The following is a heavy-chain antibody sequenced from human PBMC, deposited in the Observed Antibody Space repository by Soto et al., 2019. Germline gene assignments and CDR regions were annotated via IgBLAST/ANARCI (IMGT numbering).Heavy chain of an antibody. D-gene: IGHD6-13*01. V-gene: IGHV3-53*01. Sequence: GGSLRLSCAASGFTVSSNYMSWVRQAPGKGLEWVSVIYSGGSTYYADSVKGRFTISRDNSKNTLYLQMNSLRAEDTAVYYCARDHIAAAEGMDVWGQGTTVTVSS. CDR2: IYSGGST. J-gene: IGHJ6*02. CDR3: ARDHIAAAEGMDV. CDR1: GFTVSSNY.